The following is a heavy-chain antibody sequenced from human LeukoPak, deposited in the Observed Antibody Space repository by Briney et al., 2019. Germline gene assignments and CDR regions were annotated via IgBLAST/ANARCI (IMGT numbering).Heavy chain of an antibody. Sequence: PSQTLTLTCTVSGGSISSGSYYWSWIRQPAGKGLEWIGRIYTSGSTNYNPSLKSRVTISVDTSKNQFSLQLNSVTPEDTAVYYCARVPKEQWLVYFDYWGQGTLVTVSS. CDR2: IYTSGST. D-gene: IGHD6-19*01. CDR3: ARVPKEQWLVYFDY. CDR1: GGSISSGSYY. J-gene: IGHJ4*02. V-gene: IGHV4-61*02.